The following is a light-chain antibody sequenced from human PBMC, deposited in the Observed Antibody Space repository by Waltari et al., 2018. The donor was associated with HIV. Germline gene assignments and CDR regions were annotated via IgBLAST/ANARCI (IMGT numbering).Light chain of an antibody. J-gene: IGKJ1*01. CDR3: QQSFSTPWT. Sequence: IQLTQSPSSLSASVAERVTITCRASPTITSYLNWYQQKLGKAPKLLIYGASSLQSGVPSRFSGSGSGTAFTLTISSLQPEDFATYYCQQSFSTPWTFGQGTKVEIK. V-gene: IGKV1-39*01. CDR1: PTITSY. CDR2: GAS.